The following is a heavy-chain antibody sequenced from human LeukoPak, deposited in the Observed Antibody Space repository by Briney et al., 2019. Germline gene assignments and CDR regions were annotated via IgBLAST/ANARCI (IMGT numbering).Heavy chain of an antibody. J-gene: IGHJ5*02. CDR1: GFSLSTSGVG. V-gene: IGHV2-5*02. Sequence: SGPTLVKPTQTLTLTCTFSGFSLSTSGVGVGWIRQPPGKALEWLALIYWDDDKRYSPSLKSRLTITKDTSKNQVVLTMTNMDPVDTATYYCAHRREDIVATGDLGSFDPWGQGTLVTVSS. D-gene: IGHD5-12*01. CDR2: IYWDDDK. CDR3: AHRREDIVATGDLGSFDP.